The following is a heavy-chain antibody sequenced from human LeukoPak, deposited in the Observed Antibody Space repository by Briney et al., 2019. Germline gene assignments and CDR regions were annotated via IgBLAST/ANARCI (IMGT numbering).Heavy chain of an antibody. CDR3: ARGQIAAPPDY. V-gene: IGHV3-53*01. CDR2: IYSGGST. CDR1: GFTFTRYW. J-gene: IGHJ4*02. D-gene: IGHD6-6*01. Sequence: GGSLRLSCAASGFTFTRYWMSWVRQAPGKGLEWVSVIYSGGSTYYADSVKGRFTISRDNSKNTLYLQMNSLRAEDTAVYYCARGQIAAPPDYWGQGTLVTVSS.